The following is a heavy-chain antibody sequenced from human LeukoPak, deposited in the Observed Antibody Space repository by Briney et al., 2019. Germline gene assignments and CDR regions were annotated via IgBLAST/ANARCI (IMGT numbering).Heavy chain of an antibody. D-gene: IGHD4-17*01. J-gene: IGHJ4*02. V-gene: IGHV3-21*01. CDR2: ISSSSDYI. CDR3: AREGSGRSFDY. CDR1: GFTFSSYR. Sequence: GGSLRLSCAASGFTFSSYRMNWVRQAPGKGLGWVSSISSSSDYIYSTDSVKGRFTISRDNAKNSLYLQMNSLRAEDTAVYYCAREGSGRSFDYWGQGTLVTVSS.